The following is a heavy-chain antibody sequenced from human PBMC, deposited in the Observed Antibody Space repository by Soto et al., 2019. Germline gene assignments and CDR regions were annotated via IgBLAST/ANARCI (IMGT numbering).Heavy chain of an antibody. J-gene: IGHJ6*02. V-gene: IGHV3-30*18. CDR3: XKNTVGLSRYYYYGMDV. CDR2: MAYDGSNE. CDR1: GFTFSGFG. D-gene: IGHD5-12*01. Sequence: GGSLRLSCAASGFTFSGFGIHWVRQAPGKGLEWVAVMAYDGSNEYYADSVRGRFTISRDNSKSTVYLQMNSLRPEDTAVYYCXKNTVGLSRYYYYGMDVWGQGTTVTVSS.